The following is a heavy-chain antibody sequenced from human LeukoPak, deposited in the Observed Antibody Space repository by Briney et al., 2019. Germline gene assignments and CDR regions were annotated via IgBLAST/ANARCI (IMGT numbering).Heavy chain of an antibody. Sequence: GGSLRLSCAASGFTFSSYWMSWVRQAPGKGLEWVANIKQDGSEKYYVDSVKGRFTISRDNAKNSLYLQMNSLKAEDTAVYYCAGGYSYGYYFDYWGQGTLVTVSS. D-gene: IGHD5-18*01. V-gene: IGHV3-7*04. CDR2: IKQDGSEK. CDR3: AGGYSYGYYFDY. J-gene: IGHJ4*02. CDR1: GFTFSSYW.